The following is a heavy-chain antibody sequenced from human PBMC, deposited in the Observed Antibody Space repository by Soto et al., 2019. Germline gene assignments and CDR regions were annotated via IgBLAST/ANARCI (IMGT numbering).Heavy chain of an antibody. J-gene: IGHJ4*02. V-gene: IGHV3-23*01. CDR2: LSGSGGST. CDR3: AKDYGDNPFDY. D-gene: IGHD4-17*01. Sequence: EVHLLESGGGLVQPGGSLRLSCAASGFTFSIYAMSWVRQAPGKGLEWVSALSGSGGSTYYADSVKGRFAISRDNSKNTLYLQMTSLRAEDTAVYFCAKDYGDNPFDYWGQGALVTVSS. CDR1: GFTFSIYA.